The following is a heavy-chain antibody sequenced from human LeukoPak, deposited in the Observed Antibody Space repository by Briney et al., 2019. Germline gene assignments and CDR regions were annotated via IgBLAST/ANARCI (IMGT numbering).Heavy chain of an antibody. Sequence: GGSLRLSCAASGFTFSSYWMSWVRQAPGKGLEWVANIKQDGSEKYYVDSVKGRFTISRDNAKNSLYLQMNSLRAEDTAVYYCASLIVATFTGRYFDYWGQGTLVTVSS. CDR1: GFTFSSYW. CDR2: IKQDGSEK. V-gene: IGHV3-7*01. D-gene: IGHD5-12*01. J-gene: IGHJ4*02. CDR3: ASLIVATFTGRYFDY.